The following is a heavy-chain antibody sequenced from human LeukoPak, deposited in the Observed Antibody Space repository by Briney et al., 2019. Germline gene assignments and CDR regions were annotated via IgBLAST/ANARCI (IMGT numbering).Heavy chain of an antibody. Sequence: GASVKVSCKASGYTFTSYGISWVRQAPGQGLEWMGWISAYNGNTNYAQKLQGRVTMTTDTSTSTAYMELRSLRSDDTAVYYCARSGTTRYYYYCMDVWGKGTTVTVSS. CDR1: GYTFTSYG. J-gene: IGHJ6*03. CDR2: ISAYNGNT. V-gene: IGHV1-18*01. CDR3: ARSGTTRYYYYCMDV. D-gene: IGHD1-26*01.